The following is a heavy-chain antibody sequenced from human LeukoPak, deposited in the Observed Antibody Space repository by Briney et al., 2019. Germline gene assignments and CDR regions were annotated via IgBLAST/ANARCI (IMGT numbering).Heavy chain of an antibody. CDR1: GGTFSSYT. D-gene: IGHD4-17*01. Sequence: SVKVSCKASGGTFSSYTISWVRQAPGQGLEWMGRIIPILGIAKYAQKFQGRVTITAHKSTSTAYMELSSLRSEDTAVYYCARTPYDYGDYADAFDIWGQGTMVTVSS. CDR3: ARTPYDYGDYADAFDI. J-gene: IGHJ3*02. V-gene: IGHV1-69*02. CDR2: IIPILGIA.